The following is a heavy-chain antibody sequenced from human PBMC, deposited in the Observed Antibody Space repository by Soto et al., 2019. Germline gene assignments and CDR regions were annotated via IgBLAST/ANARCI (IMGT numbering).Heavy chain of an antibody. J-gene: IGHJ5*02. CDR3: ARDYMVRGVMRWFDP. D-gene: IGHD3-10*01. CDR2: IYHSGST. CDR1: GGSISSSNW. V-gene: IGHV4-4*02. Sequence: QVQLQESGPGLVNPSWTLSLTCAVSGGSISSSNWWSWVRQPPGKGLEWIGEIYHSGSTNYNPLLKSRVTLSVDKSKNQFSLKLSSVTAADTAVYYCARDYMVRGVMRWFDPWGQGTLVTVSS.